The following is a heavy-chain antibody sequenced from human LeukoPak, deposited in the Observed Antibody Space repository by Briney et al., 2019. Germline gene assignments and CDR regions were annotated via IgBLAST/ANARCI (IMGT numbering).Heavy chain of an antibody. Sequence: PSETLSLPCTVSGGSISSSNYYWGWIRQPPGKGLEWIGSIHHRGNTYYNPSLKSRVTISVDTSKNQFSLKLSSVTAADTAVYYCARSAPRYCSSTSCYWGLLEFDPWGQGTLVTVSS. CDR2: IHHRGNT. J-gene: IGHJ5*02. CDR1: GGSISSSNYY. D-gene: IGHD2-2*01. CDR3: ARSAPRYCSSTSCYWGLLEFDP. V-gene: IGHV4-39*01.